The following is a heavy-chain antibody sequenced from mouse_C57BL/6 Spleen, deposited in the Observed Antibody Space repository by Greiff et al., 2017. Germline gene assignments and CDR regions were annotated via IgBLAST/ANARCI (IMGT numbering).Heavy chain of an antibody. CDR1: GYTFTGYW. CDR2: ILPGSGST. V-gene: IGHV1-9*01. D-gene: IGHD1-1*01. Sequence: VQLQQSGAELMKPGASVKLSCKATGYTFTGYWIEWVKQRPGHGLEWIGEILPGSGSTTYNEKVKGKATFTADTSSNTAYMQLSSLTTEDSAIYYCARDGSSLSYFDYWGQGTTLTASS. CDR3: ARDGSSLSYFDY. J-gene: IGHJ2*01.